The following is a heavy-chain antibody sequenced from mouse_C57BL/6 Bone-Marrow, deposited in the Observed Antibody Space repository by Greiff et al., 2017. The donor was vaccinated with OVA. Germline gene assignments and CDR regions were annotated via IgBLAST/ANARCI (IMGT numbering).Heavy chain of an antibody. CDR3: ASCATPGSSYGAMDY. CDR2: ISYSGNT. Sequence: EVMLVESGPGLAKPSQTLSLTCSVSGYSITSDYWNWIRKFPGNKLEYMGYISYSGNTYYKPSLKSRISITRDTSKNQYYLQLNSVTTEDTATYYCASCATPGSSYGAMDYWGQGTSVTVSS. D-gene: IGHD1-1*01. J-gene: IGHJ4*01. V-gene: IGHV3-8*01. CDR1: GYSITSDY.